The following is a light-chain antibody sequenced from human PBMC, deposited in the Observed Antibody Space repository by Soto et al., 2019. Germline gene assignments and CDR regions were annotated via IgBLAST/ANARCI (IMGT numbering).Light chain of an antibody. CDR2: GAS. V-gene: IGKV3-20*01. CDR3: QQYGASPWT. CDR1: QNVNNNY. Sequence: EIVLTQSPGTLSLSPGERAILSCRASQNVNNNYLAWYQQQPGQSPRLLIYGASSRATGIPARFSGSGSGTDFTLTISRLEAEDCVVYFCQQYGASPWTFGQGTKVEI. J-gene: IGKJ1*01.